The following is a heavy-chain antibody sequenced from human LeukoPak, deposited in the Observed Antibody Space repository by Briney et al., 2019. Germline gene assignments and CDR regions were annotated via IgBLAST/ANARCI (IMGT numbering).Heavy chain of an antibody. Sequence: ASVKVSCKASGYTFTSYGPSWVRQAPGQGLEWMGRISAYNGNTNYAQKLQGRVTMTTDTSTSTANMELRSLRSDDTAVYYCARGSGAYSGSYYAWFDPWGQGTLVTVSS. CDR2: ISAYNGNT. CDR1: GYTFTSYG. V-gene: IGHV1-18*01. D-gene: IGHD1-26*01. J-gene: IGHJ5*02. CDR3: ARGSGAYSGSYYAWFDP.